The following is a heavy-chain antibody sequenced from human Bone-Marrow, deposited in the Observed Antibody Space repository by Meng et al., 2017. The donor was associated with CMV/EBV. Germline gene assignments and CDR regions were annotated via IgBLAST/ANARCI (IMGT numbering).Heavy chain of an antibody. J-gene: IGHJ3*02. D-gene: IGHD3-10*01. CDR2: IIPIFGTA. Sequence: SVKVSCKASGGTFSSYAISWVRQAPGQGLEWMGGIIPIFGTANYAQKVQGRVTITTDESTSTAYMELSSLRSEDTAVYYCARTSGDTPNAFDIWGQGTMVTVSS. CDR1: GGTFSSYA. CDR3: ARTSGDTPNAFDI. V-gene: IGHV1-69*05.